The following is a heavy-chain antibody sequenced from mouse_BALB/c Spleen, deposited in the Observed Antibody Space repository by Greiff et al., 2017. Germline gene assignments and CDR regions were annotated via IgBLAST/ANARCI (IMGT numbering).Heavy chain of an antibody. V-gene: IGHV1-18*01. J-gene: IGHJ4*01. CDR3: ARYYDYPYYAMDY. Sequence: VQLKQSGPELVKPGASMKISCKASGYSFTGYTMNWVKQSHGKNLEWIGLINPYNGGTSYNQKFKGKATLTVDKSSSTAYMELLSLTSEDSAVYYCARYYDYPYYAMDYWGQGTSVTVSS. CDR1: GYSFTGYT. D-gene: IGHD2-4*01. CDR2: INPYNGGT.